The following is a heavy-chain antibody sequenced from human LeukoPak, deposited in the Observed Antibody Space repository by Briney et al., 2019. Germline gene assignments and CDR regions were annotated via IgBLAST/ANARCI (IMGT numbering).Heavy chain of an antibody. J-gene: IGHJ4*02. D-gene: IGHD3-22*01. V-gene: IGHV3-9*01. CDR3: AMLRGYYYNY. CDR1: GFSFNEYA. CDR2: ISWNSGSI. Sequence: PGRSLRLSCAASGFSFNEYAMHWVRQVPGKGLEWVSGISWNSGSIGYGDSVKGRFTISRDNAKNSLYLQMNSLRAEDTALYYCAMLRGYYYNYWGQGTLVTVSS.